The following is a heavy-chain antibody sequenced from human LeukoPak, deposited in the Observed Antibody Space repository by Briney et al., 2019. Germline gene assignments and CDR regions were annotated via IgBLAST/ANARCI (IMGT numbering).Heavy chain of an antibody. J-gene: IGHJ5*02. D-gene: IGHD1-26*01. CDR1: GYTFTSYG. Sequence: GASVKVSCKASGYTFTSYGISWVRQAPGQGLEWMGWISAYNGNINYAQKLQGRVTMTTDTSTSTAYMELRSLRSDDTAVYYCARVVGLLLSYSGSYSVDPWGQGTLVTVSS. CDR3: ARVVGLLLSYSGSYSVDP. CDR2: ISAYNGNI. V-gene: IGHV1-18*01.